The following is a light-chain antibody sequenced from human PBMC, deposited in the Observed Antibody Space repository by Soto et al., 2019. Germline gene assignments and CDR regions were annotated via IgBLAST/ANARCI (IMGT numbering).Light chain of an antibody. CDR2: EVT. V-gene: IGLV2-14*01. CDR3: ASYTNISTLL. CDR1: TSDLGHYNY. Sequence: QSALTQPASVSGSPGQSITISCTGTTSDLGHYNYVSWYQKHPGTAPRLMIYEVTNRPSGVSNRFSGSKSGNMASLTISGLQAEDEADYYCASYTNISTLLFGGGTKLTVL. J-gene: IGLJ2*01.